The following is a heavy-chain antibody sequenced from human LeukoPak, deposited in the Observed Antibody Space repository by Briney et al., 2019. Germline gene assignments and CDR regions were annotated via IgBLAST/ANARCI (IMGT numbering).Heavy chain of an antibody. J-gene: IGHJ4*02. D-gene: IGHD5-18*01. CDR2: IYYSGCT. V-gene: IGHV4-39*01. CDR3: AMVGYSYGRDY. Sequence: SETLSLTCTVSGGFISSSSYYWGWIRQPPGKGLEWIGSIYYSGCTYYNPSLKSRVTISVDTSKNQFSLKLSSVTAADTAVYYCAMVGYSYGRDYWGQGTLVTVSS. CDR1: GGFISSSSYY.